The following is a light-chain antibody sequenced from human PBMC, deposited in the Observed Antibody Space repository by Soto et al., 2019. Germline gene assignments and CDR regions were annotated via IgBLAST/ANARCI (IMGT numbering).Light chain of an antibody. CDR3: SSYAGAVV. Sequence: QSALTQPASVSGSPGQSITLSCTRTSSGVENYNLVSWYQHRPGKAPKLIIYEGSQRPSGVSHRFSGSKSGNTASLTISGLRAEDEADYYCSSYAGAVVFGGGTKLTVL. V-gene: IGLV2-23*01. J-gene: IGLJ2*01. CDR1: SSGVENYNL. CDR2: EGS.